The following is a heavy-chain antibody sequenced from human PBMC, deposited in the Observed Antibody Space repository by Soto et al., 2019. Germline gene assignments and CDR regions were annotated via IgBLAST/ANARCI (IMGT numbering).Heavy chain of an antibody. CDR2: ISGSGGST. V-gene: IGHV3-23*01. CDR1: GFTFSSYV. D-gene: IGHD2-2*01. J-gene: IGHJ4*02. CDR3: AKGYCSSTSCYYLDY. Sequence: EVQLLESGGGLVQPGGSLRVSCAASGFTFSSYVMSWVRQAPGKGLEWVSAISGSGGSTYYADAVKGRFTISRDNSKNTLYLQMNSLRAEDTAVYYCAKGYCSSTSCYYLDYWGQGTLVTVSS.